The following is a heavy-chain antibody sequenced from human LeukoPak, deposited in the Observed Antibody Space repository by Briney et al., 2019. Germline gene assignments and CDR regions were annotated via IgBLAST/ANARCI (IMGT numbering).Heavy chain of an antibody. D-gene: IGHD3-10*01. V-gene: IGHV2-5*01. CDR1: GVSLSTSAGG. CDR3: AHSLITMVRGVSYYYCMDV. CDR2: IYWNDDK. J-gene: IGHJ6*03. Sequence: SGHTLVQPTWPLTLTCTFSGVSLSTSAGGVGGVREAPVKALEWLAPIYWNDDKRYSPSLKSRLTITKETSKNLVVLTMTNMDPVDTATYYCAHSLITMVRGVSYYYCMDVWGKGTTVTVS.